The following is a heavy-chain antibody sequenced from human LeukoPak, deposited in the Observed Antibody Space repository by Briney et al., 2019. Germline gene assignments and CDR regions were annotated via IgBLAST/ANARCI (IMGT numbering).Heavy chain of an antibody. Sequence: PSETLSLTCTVSGGSISSGGYYWSWIRQPPGKGLEWIGYIYYSGSTYYNPSLKSRVTISVDTSKNQFSLKLSSVTAADTAVYYCARDGISSSTKPGAFDIWGQGTMVTVSS. CDR2: IYYSGST. V-gene: IGHV4-30-2*03. CDR1: GGSISSGGYY. J-gene: IGHJ3*02. D-gene: IGHD6-6*01. CDR3: ARDGISSSTKPGAFDI.